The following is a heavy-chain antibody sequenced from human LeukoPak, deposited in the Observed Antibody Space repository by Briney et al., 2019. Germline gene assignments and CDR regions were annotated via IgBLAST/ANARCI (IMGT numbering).Heavy chain of an antibody. CDR1: GASISGYY. V-gene: IGHV4-34*01. D-gene: IGHD3-22*01. J-gene: IGHJ4*02. Sequence: PSETLSLTCNVSGASISGYYWSWIRQPPGKGLEWIGEINHSGSTNYNPSLKSRVTISVDTSKNQFSLKLSSVTAADTAVYYCARGRINGYYDYWGQGTLVTVSS. CDR3: ARGRINGYYDY. CDR2: INHSGST.